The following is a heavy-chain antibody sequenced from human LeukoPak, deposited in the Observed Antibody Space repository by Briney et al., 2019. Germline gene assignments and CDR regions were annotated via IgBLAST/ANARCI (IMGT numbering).Heavy chain of an antibody. CDR2: ISSSSSTI. CDR3: ARAGDYYDRRYFDY. Sequence: GGSLRLSCAASGFTFSSYSMNWVRQAPGKGLEWVSYISSSSSTIYYADSVKGRFTISRDNAKNSLYLQINSLRDEDTAVYYCARAGDYYDRRYFDYWGQGTPVTVSS. J-gene: IGHJ4*02. CDR1: GFTFSSYS. V-gene: IGHV3-48*02. D-gene: IGHD3-22*01.